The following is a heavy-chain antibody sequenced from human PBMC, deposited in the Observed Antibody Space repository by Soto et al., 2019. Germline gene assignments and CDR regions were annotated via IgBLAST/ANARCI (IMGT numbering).Heavy chain of an antibody. CDR1: GFPFTSYG. CDR2: ISYDGSDK. V-gene: IGHV3-30*03. CDR3: VGGQYYIDY. Sequence: QVQLVESGGGVVQPGRSLRLSCAASGFPFTSYGMHWVREGPDKGLEWVAIISYDGSDKYYADSVKGRFTIYRDNTKNTLYLQMKRLRPEDTGVYYCVGGQYYIDYRGQGTLVIVSS. D-gene: IGHD3-10*01. J-gene: IGHJ4*02.